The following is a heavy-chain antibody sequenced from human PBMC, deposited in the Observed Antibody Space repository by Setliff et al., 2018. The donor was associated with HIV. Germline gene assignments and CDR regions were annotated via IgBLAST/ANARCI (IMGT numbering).Heavy chain of an antibody. CDR3: ARVSSTYWYPIFRNYYYHMDV. V-gene: IGHV4-34*01. J-gene: IGHJ6*03. Sequence: PSETLSLTCAVYGGSFSDNYWSWIRQSPGKGLGWIGEINHSGRTKYSPSLRSRVSISVDTSKTQFSLKLSSVTAADTAVYYCARVSSTYWYPIFRNYYYHMDVWGKGTTVTVSS. CDR2: INHSGRT. CDR1: GGSFSDNY. D-gene: IGHD2-8*02.